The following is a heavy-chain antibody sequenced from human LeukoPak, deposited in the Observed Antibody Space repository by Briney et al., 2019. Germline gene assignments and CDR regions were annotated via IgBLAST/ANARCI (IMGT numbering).Heavy chain of an antibody. Sequence: SETLSLTCAVYGGSFSGYYWSWIRQPPGKGLEWIGEINHSGSTNYNPSLKSRVTISVDTSKNQFSLKLSSVTAADTAVYYCASGADWFDPWGQGTLVTVPS. CDR1: GGSFSGYY. V-gene: IGHV4-34*01. J-gene: IGHJ5*02. CDR2: INHSGST. CDR3: ASGADWFDP.